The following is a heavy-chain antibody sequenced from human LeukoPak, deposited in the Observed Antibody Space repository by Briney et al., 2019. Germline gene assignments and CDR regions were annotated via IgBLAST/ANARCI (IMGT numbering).Heavy chain of an antibody. V-gene: IGHV3-21*01. Sequence: GGSLRLSCAASGFTFSSYSMNWVRQAPRKGLELVSSISSSSSYIYYADSVKGQFTISRDNAKNSLYLQMNSLRAEDTAVYYCARDGGYRAIDYWGQGTLVTVSS. CDR3: ARDGGYRAIDY. CDR2: ISSSSSYI. CDR1: GFTFSSYS. J-gene: IGHJ4*02. D-gene: IGHD5-12*01.